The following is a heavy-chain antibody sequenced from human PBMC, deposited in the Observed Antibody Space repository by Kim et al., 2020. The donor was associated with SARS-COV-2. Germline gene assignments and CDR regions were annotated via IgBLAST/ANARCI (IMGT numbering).Heavy chain of an antibody. Sequence: ASVKVSCKASGYTFTSYGISWVRQAPGQGLEWMGWISAYNGNTNYAQKLQGRVTMTTDTSTSTAYMELRSLRSDDTAVYYCAREEGDYDILTGAFDIWGQGTMVTVSS. J-gene: IGHJ3*02. CDR3: AREEGDYDILTGAFDI. CDR1: GYTFTSYG. CDR2: ISAYNGNT. D-gene: IGHD3-9*01. V-gene: IGHV1-18*01.